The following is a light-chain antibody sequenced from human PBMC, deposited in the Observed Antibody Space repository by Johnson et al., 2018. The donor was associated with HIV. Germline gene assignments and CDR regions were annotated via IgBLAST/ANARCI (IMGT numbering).Light chain of an antibody. CDR2: ENT. J-gene: IGLJ1*01. CDR3: GTWDSSLSAGENV. V-gene: IGLV1-51*02. CDR1: SSNIGNKY. Sequence: QSVLSQPPSVSAAPGQKVTISCSGSSSNIGNKYVSWYQQLPGTAPKLLIYENTKRPSGIPDRFSGSKSGTSATLGITGLQTGDEADYYCGTWDSSLSAGENVFGTGTRVTVL.